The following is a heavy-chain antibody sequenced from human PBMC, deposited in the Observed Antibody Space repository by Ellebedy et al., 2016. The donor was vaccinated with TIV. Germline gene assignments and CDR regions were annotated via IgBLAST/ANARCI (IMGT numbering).Heavy chain of an antibody. CDR2: ISSSSSYI. J-gene: IGHJ4*02. CDR3: ARAAGTGYDY. CDR1: GFTFSSYS. V-gene: IGHV3-21*04. D-gene: IGHD1-1*01. Sequence: GESLKISCAASGFTFSSYSMNWVRQAPGKGLEWVSSISSSSSYIYYADSVKGRFTISRDNAKNSLYLQMNSLRAEDTAVYYCARAAGTGYDYWGQGTLVTVSS.